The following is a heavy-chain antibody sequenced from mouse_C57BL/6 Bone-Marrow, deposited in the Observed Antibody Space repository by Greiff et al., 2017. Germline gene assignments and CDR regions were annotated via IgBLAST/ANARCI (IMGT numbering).Heavy chain of an antibody. D-gene: IGHD2-4*01. J-gene: IGHJ3*01. Sequence: VKDRFTISRDDSESMLYLQMNNLKTEDTAMYYCVRGDYVAYWGQGTLVTVSA. V-gene: IGHV10-1*01. CDR3: VRGDYVAY.